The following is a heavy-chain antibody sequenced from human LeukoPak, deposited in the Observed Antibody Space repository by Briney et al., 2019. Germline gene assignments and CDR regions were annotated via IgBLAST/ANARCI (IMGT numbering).Heavy chain of an antibody. CDR2: ISAYNGNT. CDR3: ARDSDYGDYINWFDP. Sequence: ASVKVSCKASGGTFSSYAISWVRQAPGQGLEWMGWISAYNGNTNYAQKLQGRVTMTTDTSTSTAYMELRSLRSDDTAVYYCARDSDYGDYINWFDPWGQGTLVTVSS. J-gene: IGHJ5*02. D-gene: IGHD4-17*01. CDR1: GGTFSSYA. V-gene: IGHV1-18*01.